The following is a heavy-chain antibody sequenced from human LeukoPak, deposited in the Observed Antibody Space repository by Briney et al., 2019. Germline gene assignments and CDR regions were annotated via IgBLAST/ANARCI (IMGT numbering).Heavy chain of an antibody. CDR1: GFTFSTYA. V-gene: IGHV3-23*01. CDR3: AKGGKYSGSGSPDY. Sequence: GGFLRLSCAASGFTFSTYAMSWVRQAPGQGLEWVSGISGSGGNTYYADTVKGRFTISRDDSYNTLYLQMNSLRAEDTAVYYCAKGGKYSGSGSPDYWGQGTLVTVSS. D-gene: IGHD6-6*01. CDR2: ISGSGGNT. J-gene: IGHJ4*02.